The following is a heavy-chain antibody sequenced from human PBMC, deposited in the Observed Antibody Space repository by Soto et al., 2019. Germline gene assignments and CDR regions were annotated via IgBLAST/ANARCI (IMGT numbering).Heavy chain of an antibody. D-gene: IGHD6-13*01. V-gene: IGHV3-53*01. Sequence: PGGSLRLSCAASGFTVSSNYMSWVRQAPGKGLEWVSVIYSGGSTYYADSVKGRFTISRDNSKNTLYLQMNSLRAEDTAVYYCARVAAAGRYYYYGMDVWGQGTTVTVSS. J-gene: IGHJ6*02. CDR1: GFTVSSNY. CDR2: IYSGGST. CDR3: ARVAAAGRYYYYGMDV.